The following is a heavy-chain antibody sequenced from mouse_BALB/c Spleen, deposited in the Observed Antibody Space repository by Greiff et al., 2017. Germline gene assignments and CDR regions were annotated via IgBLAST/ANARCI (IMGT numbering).Heavy chain of an antibody. CDR3: TSLKPFAY. CDR1: GFTFSSYT. CDR2: ISSGGSYT. Sequence: EVQLVESGGGLVKPGGSLKLSCAASGFTFSSYTMSWVRQTPEKRLEWVATISSGGSYTYYPDSVKGRFTISRDNAKNTLYLQMSSLKSEDTAMYYCTSLKPFAYWGQGTLVTVSA. V-gene: IGHV5-6-4*01. J-gene: IGHJ3*01.